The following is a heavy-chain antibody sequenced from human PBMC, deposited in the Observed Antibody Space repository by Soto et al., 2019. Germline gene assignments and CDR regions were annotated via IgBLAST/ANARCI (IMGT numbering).Heavy chain of an antibody. CDR1: GFTFSSYA. CDR3: AKNPGYYYDSTGYHFDY. CDR2: ISGSGGST. V-gene: IGHV3-23*01. J-gene: IGHJ4*02. Sequence: GGSLRLSCAASGFTFSSYAMSWVRQAPGKGLEWVSAISGSGGSTYYADSVKGRFTISRDNSKNTLYLQMNSLRAEDTAVYYCAKNPGYYYDSTGYHFDYYGQGTLVTVS. D-gene: IGHD3-22*01.